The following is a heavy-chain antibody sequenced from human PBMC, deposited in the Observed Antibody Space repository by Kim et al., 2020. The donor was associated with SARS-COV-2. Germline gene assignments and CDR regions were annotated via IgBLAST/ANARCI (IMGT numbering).Heavy chain of an antibody. V-gene: IGHV3-30-3*01. J-gene: IGHJ6*02. CDR3: ARDSYCSSTSCYLDYYGMDV. CDR1: GFTFSSYA. CDR2: ISYDGSNK. D-gene: IGHD2-2*01. Sequence: GGSLGLSCAASGFTFSSYAMHWVRQAPGKGLEWVAVISYDGSNKYYADSVKGRFTISRDNSKNTLYLQMNSLRAEDTAVYYCARDSYCSSTSCYLDYYGMDVWGQGTTVTVSS.